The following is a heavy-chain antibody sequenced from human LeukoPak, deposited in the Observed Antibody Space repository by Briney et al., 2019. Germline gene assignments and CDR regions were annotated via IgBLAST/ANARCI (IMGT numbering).Heavy chain of an antibody. D-gene: IGHD1-26*01. CDR1: GGSITTHY. CDR2: IQTSGST. Sequence: PSETLSLTCTISGGSITTHYWSWIRHPAAKVLERIRRIQTSGSTNYNPSLEGRATMSLDTSKNQFSLNLSSVTAADTALYYCARNLGYNWFGPWGQGTLVTVSS. V-gene: IGHV4-4*07. CDR3: ARNLGYNWFGP. J-gene: IGHJ5*02.